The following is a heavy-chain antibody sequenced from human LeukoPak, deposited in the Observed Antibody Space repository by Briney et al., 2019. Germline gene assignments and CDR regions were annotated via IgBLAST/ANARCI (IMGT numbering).Heavy chain of an antibody. V-gene: IGHV3-48*03. J-gene: IGHJ4*02. CDR3: ARDLPTGTYRAYFDN. CDR1: GFIFSNYE. Sequence: GGSLRLSCAGSGFIFSNYEMNWVRQAPGKGLEWVSYISSTGSDIYYADSVKGRFTISRDNAENSLYLQMNSLRAEDTAVYYCARDLPTGTYRAYFDNWGQGTLVTVSS. CDR2: ISSTGSDI. D-gene: IGHD1-26*01.